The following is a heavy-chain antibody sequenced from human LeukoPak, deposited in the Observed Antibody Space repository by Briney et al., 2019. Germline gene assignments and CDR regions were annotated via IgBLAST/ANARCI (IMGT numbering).Heavy chain of an antibody. Sequence: SATLSLTCSVSGGSISSYYWSWVRQPAGKGLEWIGRIYSSGSTNYNPSLNSRVTMSVDTSNNQFSLRLTSVTAADTAVYYCARGTTAAAGIFDCWGQGTLVTVSS. J-gene: IGHJ4*02. V-gene: IGHV4-4*07. CDR1: GGSISSYY. CDR2: IYSSGST. D-gene: IGHD6-13*01. CDR3: ARGTTAAAGIFDC.